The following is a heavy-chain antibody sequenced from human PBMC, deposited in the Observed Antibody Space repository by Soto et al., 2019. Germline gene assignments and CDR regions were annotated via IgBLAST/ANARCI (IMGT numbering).Heavy chain of an antibody. CDR1: GYTFTGYY. V-gene: IGHV1-2*02. Sequence: GASVKVSCKASGYTFTGYYMHWVRQAPGQGLEWMGWINPNSGGTNYEQKFQGRVTMTRDTSISTAYMELSRLRSDDTAVYYCARGAVLNYGSGSYYYRFDYWGQGTLVTVSS. CDR2: INPNSGGT. D-gene: IGHD3-10*01. J-gene: IGHJ4*02. CDR3: ARGAVLNYGSGSYYYRFDY.